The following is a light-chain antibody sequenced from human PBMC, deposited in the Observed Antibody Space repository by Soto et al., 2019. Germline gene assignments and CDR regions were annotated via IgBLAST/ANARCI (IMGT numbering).Light chain of an antibody. J-gene: IGLJ3*02. CDR3: QSYDSSLSVVL. CDR1: SSNIGAGYG. Sequence: QSVLTQPPSVSGAPGQRVTISCTGSSSNIGAGYGVHWYQQPPGRAPKVLMYENNKRPSGVPDRFSGSKSGTSASLAITGLQAEDEADYYCQSYDSSLSVVLFGGGTKVTVL. CDR2: ENN. V-gene: IGLV1-40*01.